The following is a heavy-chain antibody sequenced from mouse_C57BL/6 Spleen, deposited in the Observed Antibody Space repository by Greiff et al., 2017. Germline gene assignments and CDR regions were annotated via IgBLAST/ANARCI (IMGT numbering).Heavy chain of an antibody. V-gene: IGHV5-17*01. CDR1: GFTFSDYG. CDR3: ARRTTVASMDY. D-gene: IGHD1-1*01. CDR2: ISSGSSTI. Sequence: DVQLVESGGGLVKPGGSLKLSCAASGFTFSDYGMHWVRQAPEKGLEWVAYISSGSSTIYYADTVKGRFTISRDNAKNTLFLQMTSLRSEDTAMYYCARRTTVASMDYWGQGTSVTVSS. J-gene: IGHJ4*01.